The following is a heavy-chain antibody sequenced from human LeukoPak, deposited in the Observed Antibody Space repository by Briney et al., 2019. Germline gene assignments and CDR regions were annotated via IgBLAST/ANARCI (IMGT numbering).Heavy chain of an antibody. V-gene: IGHV4-38-2*02. Sequence: SEILSLTCTVSGYSISSGYYWGWIRQPPGKGLEWIGSIYHSGSTYYNPSLKSRVTISVDTSKNQFSLKLSSVTAADTAVYYCARGNQQLVLFDYWGQGTLVTVSS. J-gene: IGHJ4*02. D-gene: IGHD6-6*01. CDR1: GYSISSGYY. CDR2: IYHSGST. CDR3: ARGNQQLVLFDY.